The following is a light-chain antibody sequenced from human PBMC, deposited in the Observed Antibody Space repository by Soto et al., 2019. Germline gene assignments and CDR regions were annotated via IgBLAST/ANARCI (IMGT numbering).Light chain of an antibody. Sequence: QAVVTQSPSVSAAPGQTVTISCSGTSSNIGSNYVSWYQLLPETAPKLLIYDNFKRPSGIPDRFSGSKSGTSATLVITGLQTGDEADYYCGTWESSRNWVFGGGTKVTVL. CDR2: DNF. V-gene: IGLV1-51*01. CDR1: SSNIGSNY. CDR3: GTWESSRNWV. J-gene: IGLJ3*02.